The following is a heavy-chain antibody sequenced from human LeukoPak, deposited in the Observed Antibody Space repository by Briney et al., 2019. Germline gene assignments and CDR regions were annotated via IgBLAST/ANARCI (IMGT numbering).Heavy chain of an antibody. CDR1: GGTINDYA. CDR2: IIPLFGTV. CDR3: ATPPPGYSLSNHYYYMDA. D-gene: IGHD1-1*01. V-gene: IGHV1-69*06. Sequence: ASVKVSCKSSGGTINDYAVYWVRQAPGQGLEWMARIIPLFGTVNYAQNFQDRLTLSADKSTNTAHMELSSLRFDDTAIYYCATPPPGYSLSNHYYYMDAWGRGTTVTVSS. J-gene: IGHJ6*03.